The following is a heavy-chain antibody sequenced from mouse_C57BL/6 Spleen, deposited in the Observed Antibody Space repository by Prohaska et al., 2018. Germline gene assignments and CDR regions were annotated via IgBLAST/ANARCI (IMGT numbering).Heavy chain of an antibody. D-gene: IGHD4-1*02. CDR1: GIDFSRYW. CDR3: ASPNWDWYFDV. Sequence: GGLVQPGGSLKLSCAASGIDFSRYWMSWVRRAPGKGLEWIGEINPDSSTINYAPSLKDKFIISRDNAKNTLYLQMSKVRSKDTAIYYCASPNWDWYFDVWGTGTTVTVSS. J-gene: IGHJ1*03. V-gene: IGHV4-1*01. CDR2: INPDSSTI.